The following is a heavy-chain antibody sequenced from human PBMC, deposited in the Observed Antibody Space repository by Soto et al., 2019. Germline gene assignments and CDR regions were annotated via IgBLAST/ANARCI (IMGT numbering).Heavy chain of an antibody. Sequence: PSETLSLTCTVSGGSINSHYWSWIRQSPGKGLEWIGYIHHTGTTNYNPSLKSRVTISLATSQNQFSLKLTSVTAADTAVYYCTRSGGDYVNGGYYGGDYDYWGRGTLVTVSS. V-gene: IGHV4-59*11. J-gene: IGHJ4*02. D-gene: IGHD3-22*01. CDR3: TRSGGDYVNGGYYGGDYDY. CDR1: GGSINSHY. CDR2: IHHTGTT.